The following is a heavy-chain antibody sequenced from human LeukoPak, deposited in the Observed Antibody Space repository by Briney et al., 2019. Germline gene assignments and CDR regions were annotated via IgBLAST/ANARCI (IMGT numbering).Heavy chain of an antibody. D-gene: IGHD3-3*01. J-gene: IGHJ6*03. CDR2: IYYSGST. CDR1: GGSISSYY. CDR3: ARGYYDFWSGQLYYYYYYMDV. V-gene: IGHV4-59*01. Sequence: KPSETLSLTCTVSGGSISSYYWSWIRQPPGKGLEWIGYIYYSGSTNYNPSLKSRVIISVDTSKNQFSLKLSSVTAADTAVYYCARGYYDFWSGQLYYYYYYMDVWGRGTTVTVSS.